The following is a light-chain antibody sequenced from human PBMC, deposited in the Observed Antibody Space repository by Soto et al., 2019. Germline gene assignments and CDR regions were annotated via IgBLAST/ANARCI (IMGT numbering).Light chain of an antibody. CDR1: QSVSSN. CDR2: GAS. V-gene: IGKV3-15*01. Sequence: ELVMTQSPATLSVSPGERATLHCRASQSVSSNLGWYQHKPGQAPRLLIYGASTRATGIPARFSGSGSGTDFTLTISGLQSEDFAVYYCQQYNDWPPGYTFGQGTKVDIK. J-gene: IGKJ2*01. CDR3: QQYNDWPPGYT.